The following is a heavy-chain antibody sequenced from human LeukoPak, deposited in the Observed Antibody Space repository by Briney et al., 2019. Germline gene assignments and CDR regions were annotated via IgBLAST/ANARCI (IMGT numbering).Heavy chain of an antibody. D-gene: IGHD4-23*01. Sequence: SETLSLTCTVSGGSISSYYWSWIRQPPGKGLEWIEYIYYSGSTNYNPSLKSRVTISVDTSKNQFSLKLSSVTAADTAVYYCAGAWGTVVTPRLFHYYGMDVWGQGTTVTVSS. CDR2: IYYSGST. CDR3: AGAWGTVVTPRLFHYYGMDV. J-gene: IGHJ6*02. CDR1: GGSISSYY. V-gene: IGHV4-59*01.